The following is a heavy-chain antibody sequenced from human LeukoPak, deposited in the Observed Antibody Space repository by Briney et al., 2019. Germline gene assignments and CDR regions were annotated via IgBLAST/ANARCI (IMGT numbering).Heavy chain of an antibody. CDR2: IRYDGSSK. Sequence: PGGSLGLSCAASGFTFSSYGMHWVRQAPGKGLEWVAFIRYDGSSKYYTDSVKGRFTVSRDNSKNTLYLQMNSLRTEDTAVYHCAQDSCDFCYRLDYWGQGTLVTVSS. CDR1: GFTFSSYG. D-gene: IGHD3-3*01. CDR3: AQDSCDFCYRLDY. J-gene: IGHJ4*02. V-gene: IGHV3-30*02.